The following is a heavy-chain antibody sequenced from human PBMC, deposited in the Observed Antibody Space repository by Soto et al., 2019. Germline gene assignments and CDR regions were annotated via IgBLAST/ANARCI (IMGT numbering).Heavy chain of an antibody. Sequence: TGGSLRLSCAASGFTFSSYGMHWVRQAPGKGLEWVAVIWYDGSNKYYADSVKGRFTISRDNSKNTLYLQMNSLRAEDTAVYYCARDGEAPPRPIYFDYWGQGTLVTVSS. CDR2: IWYDGSNK. CDR3: ARDGEAPPRPIYFDY. J-gene: IGHJ4*02. D-gene: IGHD3-3*01. V-gene: IGHV3-33*01. CDR1: GFTFSSYG.